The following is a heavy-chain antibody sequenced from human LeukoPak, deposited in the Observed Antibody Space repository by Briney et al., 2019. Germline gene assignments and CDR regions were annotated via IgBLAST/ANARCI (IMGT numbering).Heavy chain of an antibody. D-gene: IGHD1-1*01. CDR2: IIPIFGIA. CDR1: GGTFSSYA. V-gene: IGHV1-69*04. CDR3: ARDRAGPLQLEPFDY. Sequence: RASVKVSCKASGGTFSSYAISWVRQAPGQGLEWMGRIIPIFGIANYAQKFQGRVTITADKSTSTAYMELSSLRSEDTAVYYCARDRAGPLQLEPFDYWGQGTLVTVSS. J-gene: IGHJ4*02.